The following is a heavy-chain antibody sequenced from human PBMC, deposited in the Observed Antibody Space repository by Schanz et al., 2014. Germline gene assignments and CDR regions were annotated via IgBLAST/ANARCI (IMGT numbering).Heavy chain of an antibody. Sequence: QVQLVESGGGVVQPGGSLRLSCAASGITLSGYGMHWVRQAPGKGLEWVSYISNSGTTIYYADSVKGRFTISRDNAKNSLYLQMNSLRVEDTAVYYCARDLISSGWYGWGQGTLVTVSS. CDR3: ARDLISSGWYG. V-gene: IGHV3-11*01. CDR2: ISNSGTTI. D-gene: IGHD6-19*01. J-gene: IGHJ4*02. CDR1: GITLSGYG.